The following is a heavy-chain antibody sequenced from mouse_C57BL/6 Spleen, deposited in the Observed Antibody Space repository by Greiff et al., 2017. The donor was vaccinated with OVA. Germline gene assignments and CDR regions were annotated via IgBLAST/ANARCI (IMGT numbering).Heavy chain of an antibody. Sequence: QVQLKQSGAELVRPGASVKLSCTASGFNIKDDYMHWVKQRPEQGLEWIGRIHPSDSDTNYNQKFKGKATLTVDKSSSTAYMQLSSLTSEDSAVYYCAIWGYQAWFAYWGQGTLVTVSA. J-gene: IGHJ3*01. CDR2: IHPSDSDT. D-gene: IGHD2-14*01. CDR3: AIWGYQAWFAY. V-gene: IGHV1-74*01. CDR1: GFNIKDDY.